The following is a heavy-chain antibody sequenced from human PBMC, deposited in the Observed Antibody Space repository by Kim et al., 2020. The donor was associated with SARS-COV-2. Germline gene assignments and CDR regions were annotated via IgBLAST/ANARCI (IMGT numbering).Heavy chain of an antibody. J-gene: IGHJ2*01. CDR3: ARDIGSLGLRLGELSPRWDWYFDL. Sequence: SVKVSCKASGGTFSSYAISWVRQAPGQGLEWMGRIIPILGIANYAQKFQGRVTITADKSTSTAYMELSSLRSEDTAVYYCARDIGSLGLRLGELSPRWDWYFDLWGRGTLVTVSS. V-gene: IGHV1-69*04. CDR2: IIPILGIA. CDR1: GGTFSSYA. D-gene: IGHD3-16*02.